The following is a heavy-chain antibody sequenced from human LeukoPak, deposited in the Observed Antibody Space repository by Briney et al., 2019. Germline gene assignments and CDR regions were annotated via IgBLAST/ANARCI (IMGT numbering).Heavy chain of an antibody. J-gene: IGHJ1*01. CDR2: IRYDGSNK. Sequence: GGSLRLSCAASGFTFSSYGMHWVRQAPGKGLEWVAFIRYDGSNKYYADSVKGRFTISRDNSKNTLYLQMNSLRAEDTAVYYCAKDRKPPQCFQHWGQGTLVTVSS. V-gene: IGHV3-30*02. CDR1: GFTFSSYG. CDR3: AKDRKPPQCFQH. D-gene: IGHD1-14*01.